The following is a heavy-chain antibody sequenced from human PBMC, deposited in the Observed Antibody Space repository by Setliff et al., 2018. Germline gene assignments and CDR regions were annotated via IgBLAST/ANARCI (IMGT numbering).Heavy chain of an antibody. D-gene: IGHD6-25*01. Sequence: ASVKVSCKASGYTFTGYYMHWVRQAPGQGLEWMGWINPNSGGTNYAQKFQGRVTMTRDTSISTAYMELGRLRSDDTAVYYCARDLGGSGKTYFDYWGQGTLVTVSS. V-gene: IGHV1-2*02. CDR1: GYTFTGYY. CDR2: INPNSGGT. CDR3: ARDLGGSGKTYFDY. J-gene: IGHJ4*02.